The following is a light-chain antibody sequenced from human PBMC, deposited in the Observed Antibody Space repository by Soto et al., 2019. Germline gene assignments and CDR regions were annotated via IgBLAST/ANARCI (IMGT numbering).Light chain of an antibody. V-gene: IGKV4-1*01. Sequence: DIVMTQSPDSLAVSLGERATINCKSSQSVLYSSNNKNYLAWYQQKPGQPPKLLIYWASTRESGVPDRFSGSGSGTDFTLTISSLQAEDVALYYCQQYYTIPWTFGQGTKVDIK. CDR2: WAS. CDR3: QQYYTIPWT. J-gene: IGKJ1*01. CDR1: QSVLYSSNNKNY.